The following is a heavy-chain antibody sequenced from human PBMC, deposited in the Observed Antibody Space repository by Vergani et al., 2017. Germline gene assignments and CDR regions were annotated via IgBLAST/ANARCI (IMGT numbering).Heavy chain of an antibody. V-gene: IGHV4-34*02. D-gene: IGHD3-10*01. Sequence: QVQLQQWGAGVVKPSGTLSLTCAVFGESFSSFYWSWIRKPRGKGLEWIGEINNDGHTNYNPSLESRVTVSRDTAKNQFSLNLMSVTAADTAMDYCAVRPRVNLVGGEIVTKRTFDYWSQGSLVTVSS. J-gene: IGHJ4*02. CDR3: AVRPRVNLVGGEIVTKRTFDY. CDR2: INNDGHT. CDR1: GESFSSFY.